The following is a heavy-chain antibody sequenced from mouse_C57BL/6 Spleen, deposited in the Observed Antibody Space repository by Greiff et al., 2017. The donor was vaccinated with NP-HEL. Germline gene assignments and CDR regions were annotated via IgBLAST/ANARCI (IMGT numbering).Heavy chain of an antibody. Sequence: QVQLQQPGAELVRPGTSVKLSCKASGYTFTSYWMHWVKQRPGQGLEWIGVIDPSDSYTNYNQKFKGKATLTVDTSSSTAYMQLSSLTSEDSAVYYCARSRGYYGSSYGYFDVWGTGTTVTVSS. CDR1: GYTFTSYW. D-gene: IGHD1-1*01. V-gene: IGHV1-59*01. J-gene: IGHJ1*03. CDR3: ARSRGYYGSSYGYFDV. CDR2: IDPSDSYT.